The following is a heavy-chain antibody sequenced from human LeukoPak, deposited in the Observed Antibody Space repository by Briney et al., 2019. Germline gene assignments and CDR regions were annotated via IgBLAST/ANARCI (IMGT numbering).Heavy chain of an antibody. CDR3: ATLDYGGDSIPG. CDR1: GGSISSGGYY. Sequence: SQTLSLTCSVSGGSISSGGYYWSWIRQPPGKGLEWIGYIYHSGSTCYNPSLKSRVIISVDRSKNQFSLNLNSLTAADTAVYYCATLDYGGDSIPGWGQGTLVTVSS. CDR2: IYHSGST. V-gene: IGHV4-30-2*01. D-gene: IGHD4-23*01. J-gene: IGHJ4*02.